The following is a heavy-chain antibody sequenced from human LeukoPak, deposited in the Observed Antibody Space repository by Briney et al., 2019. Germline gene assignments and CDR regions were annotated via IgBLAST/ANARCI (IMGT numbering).Heavy chain of an antibody. Sequence: GGSLRLSRAPSGFTFCNAWMSWGRQAPEEGRERVGRIKSKSDGGTTDYAAPVKGRFTISRDDSKDTLYLQMNSLKTEDTAVYYCTTTWIRRPRFDPWGQGTLVTVSS. D-gene: IGHD5-12*01. CDR3: TTTWIRRPRFDP. V-gene: IGHV3-15*01. CDR1: GFTFCNAW. CDR2: IKSKSDGGTT. J-gene: IGHJ5*02.